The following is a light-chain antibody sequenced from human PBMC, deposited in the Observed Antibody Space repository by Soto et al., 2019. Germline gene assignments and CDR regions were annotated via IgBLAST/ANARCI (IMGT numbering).Light chain of an antibody. CDR1: SSSIGSNT. CDR2: SND. Sequence: QLVLTQAPSASGTPGQRVTISCSGSSSSIGSNTVSWYQQVPGTAPKLLIYSNDQRPSGVPDRFSGSKSGTSASLAIGGLQSEDEADYYCAAWDGSLNCWVFGGGTKVTVL. V-gene: IGLV1-44*01. J-gene: IGLJ3*02. CDR3: AAWDGSLNCWV.